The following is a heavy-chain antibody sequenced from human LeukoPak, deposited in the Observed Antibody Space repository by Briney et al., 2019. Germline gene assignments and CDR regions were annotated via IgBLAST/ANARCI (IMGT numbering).Heavy chain of an antibody. CDR2: IWYDGSTK. Sequence: GGSLRLSCAASGFTFSNYGIHWVRQAPGKGLEWVALIWYDGSTKHYADSVKGRFTISRDNSKNTVYLQMNSLRADDTAVYYRAKDRITAAGTWYYDLWGRGTLVTVSS. CDR1: GFTFSNYG. J-gene: IGHJ2*01. D-gene: IGHD6-13*01. V-gene: IGHV3-33*06. CDR3: AKDRITAAGTWYYDL.